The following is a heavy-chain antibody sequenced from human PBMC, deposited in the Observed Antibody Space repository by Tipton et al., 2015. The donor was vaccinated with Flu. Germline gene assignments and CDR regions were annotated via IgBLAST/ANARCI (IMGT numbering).Heavy chain of an antibody. J-gene: IGHJ1*01. CDR2: IHSGGST. Sequence: TLSLTCTVSGGSISTSYWSWIRQPAGKGLEWIGRIHSGGSTNYNPSLKRRVTMSIDSSKNQLSLKITSVTAADTALYFCAGESYSSGWLEYFQNWGQGTLVTVSS. D-gene: IGHD6-19*01. CDR3: AGESYSSGWLEYFQN. CDR1: GGSISTSY. V-gene: IGHV4-4*07.